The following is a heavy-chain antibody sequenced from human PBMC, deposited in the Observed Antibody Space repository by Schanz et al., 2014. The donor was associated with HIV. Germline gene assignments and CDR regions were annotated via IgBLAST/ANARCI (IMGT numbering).Heavy chain of an antibody. V-gene: IGHV3-9*01. J-gene: IGHJ4*02. CDR1: GFTFDDYA. CDR2: ISWDSDII. Sequence: EVQLVESGGGLAQPGRSLRLSCAASGFTFDDYAMHWVRQAPGKGLEWVSSISWDSDIIGYADSVKGRFTISRDNAKNSLYLQMNNLTTDDTALYYCAKGDDSSTSYSNYFDFWGQGALVTVSS. CDR3: AKGDDSSTSYSNYFDF. D-gene: IGHD3-22*01.